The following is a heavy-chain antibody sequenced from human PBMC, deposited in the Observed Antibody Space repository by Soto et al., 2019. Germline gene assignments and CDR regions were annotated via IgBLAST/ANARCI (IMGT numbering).Heavy chain of an antibody. D-gene: IGHD3-10*01. V-gene: IGHV3-21*01. CDR3: ARNMVRGVIETLRGMDV. J-gene: IGHJ6*02. CDR1: GFTFSSYS. CDR2: ISSSSSYI. Sequence: PGGSLRLSCAASGFTFSSYSMNWVRQAPGRGLEWVSSISSSSSYIYYADSVKGRFTISRDNTKNSLYLQMNSLRAEDTAVYYCARNMVRGVIETLRGMDVWGQGTTVTV.